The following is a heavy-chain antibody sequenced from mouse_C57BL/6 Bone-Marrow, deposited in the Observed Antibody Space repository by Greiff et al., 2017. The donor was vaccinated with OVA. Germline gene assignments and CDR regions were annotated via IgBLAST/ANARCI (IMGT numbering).Heavy chain of an antibody. CDR1: GFNIKDDY. V-gene: IGHV14-4*01. Sequence: EVKVEESGAELVRPGASVKLSCTASGFNIKDDYMHWVKQRPEQGLEWIGWIDPENGDTEYASKFQGKATITADTSSNTAYLQLSSLTSEDTAVDYCTTYTLYYYAMDYWGQGTSVTVSS. CDR2: IDPENGDT. J-gene: IGHJ4*01. CDR3: TTYTLYYYAMDY.